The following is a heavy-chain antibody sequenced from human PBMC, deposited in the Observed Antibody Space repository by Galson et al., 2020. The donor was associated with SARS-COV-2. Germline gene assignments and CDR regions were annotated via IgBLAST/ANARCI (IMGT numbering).Heavy chain of an antibody. CDR1: GFTFSSYG. D-gene: IGHD6-19*01. CDR3: ARDRSGWKLDY. CDR2: ISYDGSNK. Sequence: GESLKISCAASGFTFSSYGMHWVRQAPGKGLEWVAVISYDGSNKYYADSVKGRFTISRDNSKNTLYLQMNSLRAEDTAVYYCARDRSGWKLDYWGQGTLVTVSS. V-gene: IGHV3-30*03. J-gene: IGHJ4*02.